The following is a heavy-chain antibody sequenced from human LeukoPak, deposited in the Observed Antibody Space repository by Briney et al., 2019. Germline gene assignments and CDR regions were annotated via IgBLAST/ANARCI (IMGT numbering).Heavy chain of an antibody. CDR2: ISGSGGNS. J-gene: IGHJ4*02. V-gene: IGHV3-23*01. Sequence: PGGSLRLSCAASGFTFSSYAMSWVRQAPGKGLEWVSAISGSGGNSYYADSVKGRFTISRDNSKNTLYLRMTSLRAEDTALYYCAKGGLYGSGTYVGYWGQGTLVTVSS. CDR3: AKGGLYGSGTYVGY. CDR1: GFTFSSYA. D-gene: IGHD1-26*01.